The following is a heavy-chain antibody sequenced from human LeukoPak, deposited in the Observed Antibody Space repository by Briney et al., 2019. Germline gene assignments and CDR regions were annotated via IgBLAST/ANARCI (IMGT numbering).Heavy chain of an antibody. V-gene: IGHV3-48*03. CDR1: GFNVTLYE. CDR2: ISSRDSST. J-gene: IGHJ3*01. CDR3: VRDSVVVPADNVGSAFDF. Sequence: PGGSLRLFCAASGFNVTLYEMNWVRQAPGKGLEWISYISSRDSSTYYADSVQGRFTISRENTKNSLYLQMNSLRAEDTAIYYCVRDSVVVPADNVGSAFDFWGQGTTVTVSS. D-gene: IGHD2-2*01.